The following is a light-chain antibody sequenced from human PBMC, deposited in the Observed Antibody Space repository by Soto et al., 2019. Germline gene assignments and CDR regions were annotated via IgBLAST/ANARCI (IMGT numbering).Light chain of an antibody. CDR1: QDVTTN. CDR3: QQYNNWPFS. CDR2: DIS. V-gene: IGKV3-15*01. Sequence: EISMTQFPAILSASPGGGATLSCRAAQDVTTNFAWYQLRRGQPPRLLIYDISTRATGVPARFSGSGSGTEFTLTISGLQSEDFALYFCQQYNNWPFSFGPGTDWRLN. J-gene: IGKJ5*01.